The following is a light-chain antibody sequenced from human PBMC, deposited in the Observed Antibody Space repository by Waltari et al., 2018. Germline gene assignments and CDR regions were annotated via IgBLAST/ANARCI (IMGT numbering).Light chain of an antibody. CDR3: QQYNNWLPIT. CDR2: GAS. CDR1: QSVSSN. Sequence: EIVMTQSPATLSVSPGERAPLSCRASQSVSSNLAWYQQKPGQAPRLLIYGASTRATGIPARFSGSGSGTEFTLTISSLQSEDFAVYYCQQYNNWLPITFGQGTRLEIK. J-gene: IGKJ5*01. V-gene: IGKV3-15*01.